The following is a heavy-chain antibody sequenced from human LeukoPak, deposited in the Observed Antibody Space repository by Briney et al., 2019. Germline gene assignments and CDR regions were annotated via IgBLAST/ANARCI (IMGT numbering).Heavy chain of an antibody. CDR2: ISYDGSNK. J-gene: IGHJ5*02. V-gene: IGHV3-30*04. CDR1: GFTFSSYA. D-gene: IGHD1-1*01. CDR3: ARDRAEHWNDVWFDP. Sequence: QSGGSLRLSCAASGFTFSSYAMHWVRQAPGKGLEGVAVISYDGSNKYYADSVKGRFTISRDNSKNTLYVQMNRLRAEDTAVYYCARDRAEHWNDVWFDPWGQGTLVTVSS.